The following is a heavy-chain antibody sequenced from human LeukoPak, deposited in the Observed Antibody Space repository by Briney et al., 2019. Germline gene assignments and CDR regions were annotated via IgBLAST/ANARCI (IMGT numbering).Heavy chain of an antibody. CDR3: ARDFDSSGFQGGGAFDI. J-gene: IGHJ3*02. CDR2: ISAYNGNT. CDR1: GYTFTSYG. Sequence: GASVKVSCKASGYTFTSYGVSWVRQAPGQGLEWMGWISAYNGNTKYAQKLQGRVTMTTDTSMSTGYMTVYMQLRSLRSDDTAVYYCARDFDSSGFQGGGAFDIWGQGTMVAVSS. D-gene: IGHD3-22*01. V-gene: IGHV1-18*01.